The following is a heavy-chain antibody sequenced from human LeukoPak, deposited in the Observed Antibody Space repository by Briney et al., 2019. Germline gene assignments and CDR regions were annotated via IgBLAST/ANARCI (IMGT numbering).Heavy chain of an antibody. CDR3: AKDSHIVVVAGVDSHMDV. J-gene: IGHJ6*03. CDR2: IRYDGSNK. V-gene: IGHV3-30*02. CDR1: AFTFSSYG. D-gene: IGHD2-15*01. Sequence: GGSLRLSCAASAFTFSSYGMHWVRQAPGKGLEWVAFIRYDGSNKYYADSVKGRFTISRDNSKNTLYLQMNSLRAEDTAVYYCAKDSHIVVVAGVDSHMDVWGKGTTVTVSS.